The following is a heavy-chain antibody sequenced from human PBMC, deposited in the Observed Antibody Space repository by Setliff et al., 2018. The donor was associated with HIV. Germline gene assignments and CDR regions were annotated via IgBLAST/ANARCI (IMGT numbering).Heavy chain of an antibody. CDR3: ARVWGMAFDI. CDR1: GFTFRSYW. V-gene: IGHV3-74*01. D-gene: IGHD3-16*01. J-gene: IGHJ3*02. Sequence: PGGSLRLSCAASGFTFRSYWMHWVRQAPGEGLVWVSQINSDGSTTNYADSVKGRFTVSRDNAKNTVYLQMNSLRAEDTAVYFCARVWGMAFDIWGQGTMVTVSS. CDR2: INSDGSTT.